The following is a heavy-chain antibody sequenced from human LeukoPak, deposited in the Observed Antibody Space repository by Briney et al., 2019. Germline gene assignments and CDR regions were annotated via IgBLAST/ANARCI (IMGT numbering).Heavy chain of an antibody. CDR1: GGSISSGGYY. CDR2: IYYSGST. J-gene: IGHJ6*03. CDR3: ARGVVPAAISYYYMDV. V-gene: IGHV4-31*03. Sequence: SETLSLTCTVSGGSISSGGYYWSWIRQHPGKGLEWIGYIYYSGSTYYNPSLKSRVTISVDTSKNQFSLKLSSVTAAGTAVYYCARGVVPAAISYYYMDVWGKGTTVTVSS. D-gene: IGHD2-2*01.